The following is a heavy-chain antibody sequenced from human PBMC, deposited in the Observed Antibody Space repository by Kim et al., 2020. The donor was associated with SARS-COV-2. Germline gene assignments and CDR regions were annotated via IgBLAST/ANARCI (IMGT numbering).Heavy chain of an antibody. J-gene: IGHJ3*02. CDR2: ISSSSSYI. CDR1: GFTFSSYS. V-gene: IGHV3-21*01. CDR3: ASVSPAGVDVEPDAFDI. D-gene: IGHD5-12*01. Sequence: GGSLRLSCAASGFTFSSYSMNWVRQAPGKGLEWVSSISSSSSYIYYADSVKGRFTISRDNAKNSLYLQMNSLRAEDTAVYYCASVSPAGVDVEPDAFDIWIQGTMVTVSS.